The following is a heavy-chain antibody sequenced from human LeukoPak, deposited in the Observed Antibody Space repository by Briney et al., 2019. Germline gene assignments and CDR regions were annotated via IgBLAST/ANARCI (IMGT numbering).Heavy chain of an antibody. CDR2: IYTSGST. CDR1: GGSISSGSYY. J-gene: IGHJ3*02. D-gene: IGHD3-22*01. Sequence: PSETLSLTCTVSGGSISSGSYYWSWIRQPAGKGLEWIGRIYTSGSTNYNPSLKSRVTTSVDTSKNQFSLKLSSVTAADTAVYYCARGEDYYDSSGYYLDAFDIWGQGTMVTVSS. V-gene: IGHV4-61*02. CDR3: ARGEDYYDSSGYYLDAFDI.